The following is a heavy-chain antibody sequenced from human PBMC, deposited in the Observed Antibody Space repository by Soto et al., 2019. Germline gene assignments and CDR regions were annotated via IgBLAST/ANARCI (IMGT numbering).Heavy chain of an antibody. Sequence: ASVKVSCKASGYTFTNYGISWVRQAPGQGLEWMGWINVYNGNTKYAQKVQGRVTMTTDTSTSTAYMELRSLRSDDTAVYYCARGVGSGSYYNKYNWFDPWGQGTLVTVYS. CDR1: GYTFTNYG. CDR2: INVYNGNT. CDR3: ARGVGSGSYYNKYNWFDP. J-gene: IGHJ5*02. V-gene: IGHV1-18*01. D-gene: IGHD3-10*01.